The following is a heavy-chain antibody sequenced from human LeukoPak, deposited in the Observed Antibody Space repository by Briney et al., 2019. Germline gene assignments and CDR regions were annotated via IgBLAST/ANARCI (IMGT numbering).Heavy chain of an antibody. CDR2: IYYSGST. D-gene: IGHD2-2*03. V-gene: IGHV4-39*01. J-gene: IGHJ4*02. CDR3: ARHGSTYYFDY. Sequence: SETLSLTCAVSGGSISSTTSYRGWIRQPPGKGLEWIGRIYYSGSTFYNPSLKSRVTVSVDTSKNQLSLRLSSVTAADTAVYYCARHGSTYYFDYWGQGTLVTVSS. CDR1: GGSISSTTSY.